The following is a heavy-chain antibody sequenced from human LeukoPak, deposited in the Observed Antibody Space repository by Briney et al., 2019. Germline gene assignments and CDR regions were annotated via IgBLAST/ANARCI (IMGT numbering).Heavy chain of an antibody. D-gene: IGHD1-14*01. CDR2: TYYRTKWYN. CDR1: GGSLSNNRAA. J-gene: IGHJ3*02. V-gene: IGHV6-1*01. CDR3: ARTPTGSRAFDI. Sequence: SQTLSLTFAITGGSLSNNRAAWNWLRQSPSRGLEWLGRTYYRTKWYNEYAVSVKSRITINPDTSKNQLSLQLNSVTPEDTAVYYCARTPTGSRAFDIWGQGTMVTVSS.